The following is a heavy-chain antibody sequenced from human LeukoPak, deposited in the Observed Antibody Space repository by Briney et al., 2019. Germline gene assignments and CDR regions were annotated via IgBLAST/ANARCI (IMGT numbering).Heavy chain of an antibody. D-gene: IGHD6-13*01. Sequence: GASVKVSFKASGFTFTSSAMQWVRQARGQRLGWIGWIVVGSGNTNYAQKFQERVTITRDMSTSTAYMELSSLRSEDTAVYYCAAARGPYSSSWYDEFDYWGQGTLVTVSS. CDR1: GFTFTSSA. J-gene: IGHJ4*02. CDR2: IVVGSGNT. V-gene: IGHV1-58*02. CDR3: AAARGPYSSSWYDEFDY.